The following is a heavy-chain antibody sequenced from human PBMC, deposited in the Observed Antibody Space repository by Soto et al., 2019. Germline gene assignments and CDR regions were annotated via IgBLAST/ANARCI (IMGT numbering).Heavy chain of an antibody. V-gene: IGHV1-2*04. J-gene: IGHJ3*02. Sequence: ASVKVSCKASGYTFTSYDINWVRQATGQGLEWMGWMNPNSGGTNYAQKFQGWVTMTRDTSISTAYMELSRLRSDDTAVYYCARDMAYCRGDSSLRGSDAFDIWGQGTMVTVSS. CDR1: GYTFTSYD. CDR3: ARDMAYCRGDSSLRGSDAFDI. D-gene: IGHD2-21*02. CDR2: MNPNSGGT.